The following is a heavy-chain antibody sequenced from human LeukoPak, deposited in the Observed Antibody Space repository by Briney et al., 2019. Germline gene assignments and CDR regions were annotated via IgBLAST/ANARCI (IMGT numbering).Heavy chain of an antibody. Sequence: GGSLRLSCAASGFTFSSYAMHWVRQAPGKGLEWVAVISYDGSNKYYADSVKGRFTISRDNSKNTLYLQMNSLRAEDTAVYYCARDMRQQPYYWGQGTLVTVSS. J-gene: IGHJ4*02. CDR3: ARDMRQQPYY. CDR2: ISYDGSNK. V-gene: IGHV3-30-3*01. CDR1: GFTFSSYA. D-gene: IGHD6-13*01.